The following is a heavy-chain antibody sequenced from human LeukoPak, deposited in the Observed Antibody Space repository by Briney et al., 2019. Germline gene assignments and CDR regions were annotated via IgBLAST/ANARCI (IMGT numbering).Heavy chain of an antibody. CDR2: INHSGST. CDR3: ARVALSDFWSGYYRYYYYMDV. D-gene: IGHD3-3*01. CDR1: GGSFSGYY. V-gene: IGHV4-34*01. Sequence: PSETLSLTCAVYGGSFSGYYWSWIRQPPGKGLEWIGEINHSGSTNYNPSLKSRVTISVDTSKNQFSLKPSSVTAADTAVYYCARVALSDFWSGYYRYYYYMDVWGKGTTVTVSS. J-gene: IGHJ6*03.